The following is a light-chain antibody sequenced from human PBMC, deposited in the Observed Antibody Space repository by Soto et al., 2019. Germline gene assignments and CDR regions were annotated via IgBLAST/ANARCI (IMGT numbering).Light chain of an antibody. Sequence: ENVLTQSPATLSLSPGEGATLSCRASESVGSDLAWYQQKPGQPPRLLIYDVSGRATGVPARFSGSGSGTDFTLTISSLEPEDFAVYYCQQPDSWPLTFGGGTKVEIK. CDR3: QQPDSWPLT. CDR1: ESVGSD. CDR2: DVS. J-gene: IGKJ4*01. V-gene: IGKV3-11*01.